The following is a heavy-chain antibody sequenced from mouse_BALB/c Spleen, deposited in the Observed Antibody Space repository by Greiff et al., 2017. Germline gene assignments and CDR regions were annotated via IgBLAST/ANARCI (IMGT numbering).Heavy chain of an antibody. V-gene: IGHV1S135*01. Sequence: EVKLVESGPELVKPGASVKVSCKASGYSFTDYNMYWVKPSHGKSLEWIGYIDPYNGGTSYNQKFKGKATLTVDKSSSTAFMPLNSLTSEDSAVYYCAILLRLDYWGQGTTLTVSS. D-gene: IGHD1-1*01. J-gene: IGHJ2*01. CDR2: IDPYNGGT. CDR1: GYSFTDYN. CDR3: AILLRLDY.